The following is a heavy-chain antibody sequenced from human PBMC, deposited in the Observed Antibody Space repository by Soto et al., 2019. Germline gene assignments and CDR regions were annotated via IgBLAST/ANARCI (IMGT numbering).Heavy chain of an antibody. Sequence: PGGSLRLSCAASGFTFSSYGMHWVRQAPGKGLEWVAVISYDGSNKYYADSVQGRFTISRDNARNTLYLQMNSLRDEDTAVYYCARDNNWSYDYWGQGILVTVSS. J-gene: IGHJ4*02. CDR1: GFTFSSYG. V-gene: IGHV3-30*03. CDR2: ISYDGSNK. D-gene: IGHD1-1*01. CDR3: ARDNNWSYDY.